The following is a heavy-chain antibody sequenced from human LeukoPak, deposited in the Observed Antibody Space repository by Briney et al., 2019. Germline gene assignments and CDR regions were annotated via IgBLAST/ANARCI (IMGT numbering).Heavy chain of an antibody. J-gene: IGHJ4*02. Sequence: GGSLRLSCAASGFTFSSYSMNWVRQAPGKGLEWVSSISSSSSYIYYTDSVKGRFTISRDNAKNSLYLQMNSLRAEDTAVYYCARDDWDSSWEFDYWGQGTLVTVSS. CDR1: GFTFSSYS. CDR3: ARDDWDSSWEFDY. D-gene: IGHD6-13*01. CDR2: ISSSSSYI. V-gene: IGHV3-21*01.